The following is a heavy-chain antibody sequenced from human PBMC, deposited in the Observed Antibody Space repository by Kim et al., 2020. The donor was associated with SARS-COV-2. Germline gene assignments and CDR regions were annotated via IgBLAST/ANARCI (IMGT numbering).Heavy chain of an antibody. CDR3: ARGSSGAFDI. V-gene: IGHV3-48*02. Sequence: ADSVKGRFTISRDNAKNSLYLQMNSLRDEDTAVYDCARGSSGAFDIWGQGTKVTVSS. D-gene: IGHD1-26*01. J-gene: IGHJ3*02.